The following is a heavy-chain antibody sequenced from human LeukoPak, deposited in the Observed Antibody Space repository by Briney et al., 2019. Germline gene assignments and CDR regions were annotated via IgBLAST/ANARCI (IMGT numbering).Heavy chain of an antibody. CDR3: ARDYATDRDMV. CDR2: ISSDGTNK. Sequence: GRSLRLSCAASGFTFSRYAMHWVRQAPGKGLEWVAVISSDGTNKYYGDSVMGRFTISRDNSKNTLYLQMNGLRPEDTAVYYCARDYATDRDMVWGQGTLVTVSS. J-gene: IGHJ4*02. V-gene: IGHV3-30-3*01. D-gene: IGHD5-18*01. CDR1: GFTFSRYA.